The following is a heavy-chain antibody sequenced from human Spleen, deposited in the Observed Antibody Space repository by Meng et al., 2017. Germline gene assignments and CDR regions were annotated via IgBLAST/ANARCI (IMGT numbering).Heavy chain of an antibody. Sequence: ASVKVSCKASGDTFTGYYMHWVRQAPGQGLEWMGWISAYNGNTNYAQKLQGRVTMTTDTSTSTAYMELRSLRSDDTAVYYCARDSGSRRDFQHWGQGTLVTVSS. CDR2: ISAYNGNT. CDR1: GDTFTGYY. CDR3: ARDSGSRRDFQH. D-gene: IGHD1-26*01. V-gene: IGHV1-18*04. J-gene: IGHJ1*01.